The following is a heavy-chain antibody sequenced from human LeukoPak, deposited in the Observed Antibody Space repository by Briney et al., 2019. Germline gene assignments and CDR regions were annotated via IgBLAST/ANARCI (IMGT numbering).Heavy chain of an antibody. CDR1: GGSISSYY. V-gene: IGHV4-59*04. J-gene: IGHJ4*02. D-gene: IGHD5-12*01. CDR2: IYYTGST. Sequence: SETLSLTCAVSGGSISSYYWSWIRQPPGKGLEWIGYIYYTGSTYYSPSLKSRVTMSVDTSKNQFSLKLSSVTAADTAMYYCARQPSNIVDYWGQGTLVTVSS. CDR3: ARQPSNIVDY.